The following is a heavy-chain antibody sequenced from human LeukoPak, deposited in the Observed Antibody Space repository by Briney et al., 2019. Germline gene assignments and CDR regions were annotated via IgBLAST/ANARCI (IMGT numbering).Heavy chain of an antibody. V-gene: IGHV3-21*04. D-gene: IGHD4-23*01. CDR2: ISSSSSYI. Sequence: PGGSLRLSCAASGFTFSSYSMNWVRQAPGKGLEWVSSISSSSSYIYYADSVEGRFTISRHRSKNTLYLQMNSLRADDTAVYYCARDLGYTVITQSYYHYGMDVWGQGTTVIVSS. CDR3: ARDLGYTVITQSYYHYGMDV. CDR1: GFTFSSYS. J-gene: IGHJ6*02.